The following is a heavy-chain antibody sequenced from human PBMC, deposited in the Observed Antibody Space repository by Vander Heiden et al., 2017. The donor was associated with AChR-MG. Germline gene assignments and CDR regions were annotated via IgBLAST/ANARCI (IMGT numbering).Heavy chain of an antibody. CDR1: GFTFRSYG. J-gene: IGHJ3*02. Sequence: QVQLVESGGGVVQPGRSLRLSCAASGFTFRSYGMHWVRQAPGKGLEWVAVISYDGSNKYYADSVKGRFTISRDNSKNTLYLQMNSLRAEDTAVYYCANAPGYYYDSTVEPYAFDIWGQGTMVTVSS. CDR3: ANAPGYYYDSTVEPYAFDI. D-gene: IGHD3-22*01. V-gene: IGHV3-30*18. CDR2: ISYDGSNK.